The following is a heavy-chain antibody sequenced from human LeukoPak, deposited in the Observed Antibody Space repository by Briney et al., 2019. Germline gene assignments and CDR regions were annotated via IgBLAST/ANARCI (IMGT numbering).Heavy chain of an antibody. Sequence: SETLSLTFTVSGGSISSYYWSWIRQPPGKGLEWIGYIYYSGSTNYNPSLKSRVTISVDTSKNQFSLKLSSVTAADTAVYYCARLLQLDYFDYWGQGTLVTVSS. D-gene: IGHD5-18*01. V-gene: IGHV4-59*08. J-gene: IGHJ4*02. CDR2: IYYSGST. CDR3: ARLLQLDYFDY. CDR1: GGSISSYY.